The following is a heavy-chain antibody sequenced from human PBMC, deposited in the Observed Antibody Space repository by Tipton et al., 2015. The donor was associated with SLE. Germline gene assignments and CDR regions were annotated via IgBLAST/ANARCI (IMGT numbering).Heavy chain of an antibody. J-gene: IGHJ4*02. CDR1: GGSISSHY. CDR3: ARHYYDSSGYYFLFEY. D-gene: IGHD3-22*01. Sequence: TLSLTCTVSGGSISSHYWSWIRQPPGKGLEWIGYIYYSGSTNYNPSLKSRVTISVDTSKNQFSLKLSSVTAADTAVYYCARHYYDSSGYYFLFEYWGQGTLVTVSS. V-gene: IGHV4-59*08. CDR2: IYYSGST.